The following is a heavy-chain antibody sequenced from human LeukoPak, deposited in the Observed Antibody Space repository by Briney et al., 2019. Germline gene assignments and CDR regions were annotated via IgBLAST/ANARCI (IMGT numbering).Heavy chain of an antibody. D-gene: IGHD4-17*01. V-gene: IGHV4-30-2*01. J-gene: IGHJ1*01. CDR3: ARDGDDYGDYGRWYFQH. CDR1: GGPISSGGYS. CDR2: IYHSGST. Sequence: SQTLSLTCAVSGGPISSGGYSWSWIPQPPGKGLEWVGYIYHSGSTYYNPSLKSRVSISVDRSKNQFSLKLSSVTAADTAVYYCARDGDDYGDYGRWYFQHWGQGTLVTVSS.